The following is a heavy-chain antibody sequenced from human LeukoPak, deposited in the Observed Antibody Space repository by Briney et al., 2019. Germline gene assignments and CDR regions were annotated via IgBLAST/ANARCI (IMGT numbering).Heavy chain of an antibody. D-gene: IGHD3-10*01. V-gene: IGHV3-30*03. Sequence: GRSLRLSCAASGFTFSSYGMHWVRQAPGKGLEWVAAISYDGSNKYYADSVKGRFTISRDNSKNTLYLQMNSLRAEDTAVYYCARSMVRGVPRDYWGQGTLVTVSS. CDR3: ARSMVRGVPRDY. J-gene: IGHJ4*02. CDR1: GFTFSSYG. CDR2: ISYDGSNK.